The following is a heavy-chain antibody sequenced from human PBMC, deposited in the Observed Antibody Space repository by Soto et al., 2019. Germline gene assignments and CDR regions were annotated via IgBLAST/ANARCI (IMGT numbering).Heavy chain of an antibody. CDR2: IYPGDSDT. CDR1: GYSFTSYW. CDR3: ARLVSIEPEAKYYYYYGMDV. Sequence: PGESLKISCKGSGYSFTSYWIGWVRQMPGKGLEWMGIIYPGDSDTRYSPSFQGQVTISADKSISTAYLQWSSLKASDTAMYYCARLVSIEPEAKYYYYYGMDVWGQGTTVTVSS. V-gene: IGHV5-51*01. J-gene: IGHJ6*02. D-gene: IGHD2-2*01.